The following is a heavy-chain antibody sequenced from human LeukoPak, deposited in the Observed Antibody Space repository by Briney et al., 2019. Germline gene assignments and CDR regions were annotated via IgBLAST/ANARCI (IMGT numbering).Heavy chain of an antibody. D-gene: IGHD6-19*01. CDR1: GFTFSSYW. V-gene: IGHV3-7*01. J-gene: IGHJ4*02. Sequence: GGSLRLSCAASGFTFSSYWMSWVRQAPGEGLKWLANIKQDGSEKYYVDSVKGRFTISRYNAKNSLYLQMNSLRAEDTAVYYCARGQLPHYSSGCYDYWGQGTLVTVSS. CDR3: ARGQLPHYSSGCYDY. CDR2: IKQDGSEK.